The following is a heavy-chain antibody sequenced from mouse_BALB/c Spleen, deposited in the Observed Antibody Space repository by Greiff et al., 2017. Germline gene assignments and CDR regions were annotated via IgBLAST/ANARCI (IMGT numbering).Heavy chain of an antibody. Sequence: EVKLVESGGGLVKPGGSLKLSCAASGFAFSSYDMSWVRQTPEKRLEWVAYISSGGGSTYYPDTVKGRFTISRDNAKNTLYLQMSSLKSEDTAMYYCARHGDDGYYAWFAYWGQGTLVTVSA. V-gene: IGHV5-12-1*01. D-gene: IGHD2-3*01. CDR2: ISSGGGST. CDR3: ARHGDDGYYAWFAY. CDR1: GFAFSSYD. J-gene: IGHJ3*01.